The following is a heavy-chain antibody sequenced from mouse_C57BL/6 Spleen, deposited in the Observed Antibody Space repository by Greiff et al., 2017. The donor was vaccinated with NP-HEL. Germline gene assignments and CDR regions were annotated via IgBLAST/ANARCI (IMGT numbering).Heavy chain of an antibody. Sequence: QVQLQQPGAELVKPGASVKMSCKASGYTFTSYWITWVKQRPGQGLEWIGDIYPGSGSTTYNQKFKSKATLTVDTSSSTAYMQLSSLTSEDSAVYYCARKRGLRRGYAMDYWGQGTSVTVSS. J-gene: IGHJ4*01. D-gene: IGHD2-4*01. CDR2: IYPGSGST. CDR3: ARKRGLRRGYAMDY. V-gene: IGHV1-55*01. CDR1: GYTFTSYW.